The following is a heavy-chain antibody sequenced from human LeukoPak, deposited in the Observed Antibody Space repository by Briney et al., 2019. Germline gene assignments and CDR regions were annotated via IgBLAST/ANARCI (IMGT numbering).Heavy chain of an antibody. Sequence: GGSLRPSCAASGFTFSSYGMHWVRQAPGKGLEWVAFIRYDGSNKYYADSVKGRFTISRDNSKNTLYLQMNSLRAEDTAVYYCAKDRRPAGRYYFDYWGQGTLVTVSS. CDR2: IRYDGSNK. CDR1: GFTFSSYG. D-gene: IGHD6-13*01. J-gene: IGHJ4*02. V-gene: IGHV3-30*02. CDR3: AKDRRPAGRYYFDY.